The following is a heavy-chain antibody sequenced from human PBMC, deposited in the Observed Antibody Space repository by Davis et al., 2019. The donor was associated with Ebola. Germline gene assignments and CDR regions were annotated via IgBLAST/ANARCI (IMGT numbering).Heavy chain of an antibody. V-gene: IGHV3-21*01. J-gene: IGHJ6*04. CDR2: ISSSSYYI. CDR3: ARDFDFWSDYPAREQHRQYRFYYSGLDV. D-gene: IGHD3-3*01. Sequence: GGSLRLSCAASGFVFSSYVMSWVRQAPGKGLEWVSSISSSSYYIYYSDSLKGRFTISRDHAKNTLYLEMNSLRVEDTAVYYCARDFDFWSDYPAREQHRQYRFYYSGLDVWGKGTTVTVSS. CDR1: GFVFSSYV.